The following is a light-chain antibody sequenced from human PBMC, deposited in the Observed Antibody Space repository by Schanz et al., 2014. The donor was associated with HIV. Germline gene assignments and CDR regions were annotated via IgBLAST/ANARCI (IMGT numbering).Light chain of an antibody. CDR2: QAS. V-gene: IGKV1-5*03. CDR3: QQYDRRSFT. J-gene: IGKJ2*01. CDR1: QTISSE. Sequence: DIQMTQSPSTLSASVGDRVSMTCRSSQTISSELARYQQKPGKAPNLLIYQASILESGIPSRFSGSGSGTEFTLTISSVQPEDFATYYCQQYDRRSFTFGQGTKLEI.